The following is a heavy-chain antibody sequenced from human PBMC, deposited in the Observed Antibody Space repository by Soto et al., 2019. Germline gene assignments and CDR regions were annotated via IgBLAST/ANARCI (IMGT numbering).Heavy chain of an antibody. CDR1: VFTFSSYG. Sequence: PGGSLRLSCAASVFTFSSYGMHWVRQARGKGLEWVAVISYDGSNKYYADSVKGRFTISRDNSKNTLYLQMNSLRAEDTAVYYCATSEGVVTIFGALLGPAGRHYYGMDVWGQGTTVTVSS. D-gene: IGHD3-3*01. J-gene: IGHJ6*02. V-gene: IGHV3-30*03. CDR3: ATSEGVVTIFGALLGPAGRHYYGMDV. CDR2: ISYDGSNK.